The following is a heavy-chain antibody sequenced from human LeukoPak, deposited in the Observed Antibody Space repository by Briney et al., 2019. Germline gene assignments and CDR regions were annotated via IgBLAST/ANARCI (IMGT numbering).Heavy chain of an antibody. V-gene: IGHV3-21*01. J-gene: IGHJ4*02. D-gene: IGHD5-18*01. CDR3: ARGGEFDGYSYGLSIDY. CDR1: GFTFSSYS. CDR2: ISSSSSYI. Sequence: GGSLRLSCAASGFTFSSYSMNWVRQAPGKGLEWVSFISSSSSYIYYADSVKGRFTISRDNAKNSLYLQMNSLRAEDTAVYYCARGGEFDGYSYGLSIDYWGQGTLVTASS.